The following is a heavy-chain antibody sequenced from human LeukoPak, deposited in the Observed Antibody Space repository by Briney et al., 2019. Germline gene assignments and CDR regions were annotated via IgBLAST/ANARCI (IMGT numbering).Heavy chain of an antibody. CDR1: GFTFSSYS. CDR3: ARGGTELFWYYYYMDV. J-gene: IGHJ6*03. CDR2: ISSSSSYI. V-gene: IGHV3-21*01. Sequence: GGSLRLSCAASGFTFSSYSMNWVRQAPRKGLEWVSSISSSSSYIYYAHSVKGRFTISRDNAKNSLYLKMNSLRAEDMAVYYCARGGTELFWYYYYMDVWGKGTAVTVSS. D-gene: IGHD1-7*01.